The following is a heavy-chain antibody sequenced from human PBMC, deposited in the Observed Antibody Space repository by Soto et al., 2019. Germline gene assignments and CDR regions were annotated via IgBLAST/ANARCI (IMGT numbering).Heavy chain of an antibody. Sequence: GASVKVSCKASGGTFSSYASSWVRQAPVQGLEWMGGIIPIFGTANYAQKFQGRVTIAADESTSTAYMELSSLRSEDTAVYYCARVGGYCSSTSCYSIEDYWFDPWGQGTLVTVSS. CDR2: IIPIFGTA. CDR3: ARVGGYCSSTSCYSIEDYWFDP. V-gene: IGHV1-69*13. D-gene: IGHD2-2*02. CDR1: GGTFSSYA. J-gene: IGHJ5*02.